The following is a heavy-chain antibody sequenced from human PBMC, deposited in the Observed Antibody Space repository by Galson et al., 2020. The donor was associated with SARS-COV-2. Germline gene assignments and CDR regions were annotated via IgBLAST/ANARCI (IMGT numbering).Heavy chain of an antibody. V-gene: IGHV1-24*01. J-gene: IGHJ5*02. CDR2: FNPEDGET. D-gene: IGHD2-15*01. Sequence: ASVKVSCKVSGYTLTELSMHWVRQAPGKGLEWMGGFNPEDGETIYAQKFQGRVTMTEDTSTDTAYMELSSLRSEDTAVYYCATGRPCFSGGCCYWFDPWCKGTLVTVSS. CDR3: ATGRPCFSGGCCYWFDP. CDR1: GYTLTELS.